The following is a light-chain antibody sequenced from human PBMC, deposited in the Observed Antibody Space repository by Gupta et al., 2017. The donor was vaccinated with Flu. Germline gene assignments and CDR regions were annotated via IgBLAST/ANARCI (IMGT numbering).Light chain of an antibody. V-gene: IGLV1-44*01. CDR1: SNNRESYA. CDR2: YNN. Sequence: TICCAGSSNNRESYAVCYYQHPGAAAPILLYYNNKRPSAMPHDCFSGTKGASAAPLTISRHHADDAADYCCTADNSIRDGQVFGGGTKLTVL. J-gene: IGLJ2*01. CDR3: TADNSIRDGQV.